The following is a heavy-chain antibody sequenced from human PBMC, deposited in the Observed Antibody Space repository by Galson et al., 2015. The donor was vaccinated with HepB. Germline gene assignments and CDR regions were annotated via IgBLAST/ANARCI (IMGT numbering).Heavy chain of an antibody. J-gene: IGHJ4*02. CDR3: ARASAVSGTTWDY. CDR1: GGIFNSSA. Sequence: SVKVSCKASGGIFNSSAISWVRQAPGQGLEWMGWTIPILRIANSAQKFQGRLTITADKSTSTAYMELSSLRSEDTAVYHCARASAVSGTTWDYWSQGTLVTASS. D-gene: IGHD6-19*01. V-gene: IGHV1-69*10. CDR2: TIPILRIA.